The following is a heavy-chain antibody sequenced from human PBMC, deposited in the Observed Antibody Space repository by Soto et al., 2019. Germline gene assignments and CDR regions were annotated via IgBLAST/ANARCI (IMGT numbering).Heavy chain of an antibody. D-gene: IGHD6-13*01. J-gene: IGHJ3*02. Sequence: QVQLVQSGAEVKKPGASVKVSCKASGYTFTSYYMYWVRQAPGQGLEWMGIINPSGGSTSYAQKFHGRVTMTRYTSTSTVYMELSSLRSEDTAVYYCARDQSVRIAAAVGAFDIWDQGTMVTVSS. CDR3: ARDQSVRIAAAVGAFDI. CDR2: INPSGGST. CDR1: GYTFTSYY. V-gene: IGHV1-46*01.